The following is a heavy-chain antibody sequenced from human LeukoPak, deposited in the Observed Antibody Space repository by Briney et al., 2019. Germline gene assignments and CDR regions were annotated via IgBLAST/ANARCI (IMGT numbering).Heavy chain of an antibody. CDR3: ARDFVFKIDY. CDR2: ISGSGGST. D-gene: IGHD3-3*01. Sequence: TGGSLRLSCAASGFTFSSYAMSWVRQAPGKGLEWVSAISGSGGSTYYADSVKGRFTISRDNSKNTLYLQMNSLRVEDTAVYYCARDFVFKIDYWGRGTLVTVSS. V-gene: IGHV3-23*01. CDR1: GFTFSSYA. J-gene: IGHJ4*02.